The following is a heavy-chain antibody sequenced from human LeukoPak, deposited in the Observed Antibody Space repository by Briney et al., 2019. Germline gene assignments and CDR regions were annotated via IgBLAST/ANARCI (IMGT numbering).Heavy chain of an antibody. V-gene: IGHV4-59*08. Sequence: PSETLSLTCTVSGGSISSYYWSWIRQPPGKGLEWIGYIYYSGSTNYNPSLKSRGTISVDTSKNQFSLKLSSVTAADTAVYYCARRDTAMDVWGQGTLVTVSS. J-gene: IGHJ4*02. CDR3: ARRDTAMDV. D-gene: IGHD5-18*01. CDR1: GGSISSYY. CDR2: IYYSGST.